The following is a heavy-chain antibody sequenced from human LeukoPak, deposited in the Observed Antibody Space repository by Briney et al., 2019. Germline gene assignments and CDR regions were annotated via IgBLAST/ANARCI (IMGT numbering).Heavy chain of an antibody. CDR1: GGSISSSDHF. V-gene: IGHV4-39*01. CDR3: ARGFSALVGSGNWFDS. CDR2: WYYTGSA. Sequence: SETLSLTCTVSGGSISSSDHFWGWIRQSPGKGLEGFGVWYYTGSAYYNPSLKSRVTIFVDTSKNQFSLRVTSVTAADTYVYYCARGFSALVGSGNWFDSWGQGTLVTVSS. J-gene: IGHJ5*01. D-gene: IGHD3-10*01.